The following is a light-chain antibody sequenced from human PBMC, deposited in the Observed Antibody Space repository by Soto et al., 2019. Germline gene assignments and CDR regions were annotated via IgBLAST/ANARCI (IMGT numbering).Light chain of an antibody. CDR3: QQYGSSPVT. CDR1: QSVSSSY. J-gene: IGKJ3*01. Sequence: EIALTQSPGTLSLSPGERATLSCRASQSVSSSYLAWYQQKPDQAPRLLIYGASSRATGIPDRFSGSGSGTDFTLTISSLEPEDFAVYYCQQYGSSPVTFGPGTKVDIK. V-gene: IGKV3-20*01. CDR2: GAS.